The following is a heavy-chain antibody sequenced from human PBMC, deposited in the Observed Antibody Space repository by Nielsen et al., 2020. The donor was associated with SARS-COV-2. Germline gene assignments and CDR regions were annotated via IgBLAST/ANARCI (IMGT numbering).Heavy chain of an antibody. D-gene: IGHD6-19*01. CDR3: ARGSQWVVRGRWFDP. J-gene: IGHJ5*02. Sequence: SEPLSLTCAVYGGSFSGYYWSWIRQPPGKGLEWIGEINHSGSTNYNPSLKSRVTISVDTSKNQFSLKLSSVTAADTAVYYCARGSQWVVRGRWFDPWGQGTLVTVSS. CDR1: GGSFSGYY. CDR2: INHSGST. V-gene: IGHV4-34*01.